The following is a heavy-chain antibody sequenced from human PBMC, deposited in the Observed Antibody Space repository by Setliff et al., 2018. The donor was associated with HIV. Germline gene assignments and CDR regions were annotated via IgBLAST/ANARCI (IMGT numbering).Heavy chain of an antibody. Sequence: SETLSLTCTVSGGSISTYYWSWIRQPPGKGLEWIGYIYYTGNTNYNPSLKSRVTISVDTSKNQFSLKLSSVTAADTAVYYCARGSSGPGGRAFDIWGQGTMVTVSS. CDR2: IYYTGNT. J-gene: IGHJ3*02. D-gene: IGHD5-12*01. CDR3: ARGSSGPGGRAFDI. V-gene: IGHV4-59*12. CDR1: GGSISTYY.